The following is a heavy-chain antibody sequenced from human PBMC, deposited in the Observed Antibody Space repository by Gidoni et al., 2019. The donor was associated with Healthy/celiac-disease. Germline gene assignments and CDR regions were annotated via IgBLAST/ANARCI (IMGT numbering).Heavy chain of an antibody. D-gene: IGHD4-17*01. J-gene: IGHJ2*01. CDR1: GGSISRYY. V-gene: IGHV4-59*01. Sequence: QVQLQESGPGLVKPSETLSLTCTVSGGSISRYYWSWIRQPPGKGLEWIGYIYYSGSTNYNPSLKSRVTISVDTSKNQFSLKLSSVTAADTAVYYCARELRVRSQTGRGWYFDLWGRGTLVTVSS. CDR3: ARELRVRSQTGRGWYFDL. CDR2: IYYSGST.